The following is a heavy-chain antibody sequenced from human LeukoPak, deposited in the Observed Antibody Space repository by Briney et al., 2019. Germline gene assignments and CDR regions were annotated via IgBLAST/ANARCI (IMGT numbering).Heavy chain of an antibody. CDR2: FDPEDGET. CDR1: GYTLTELS. V-gene: IGHV1-24*01. J-gene: IGHJ2*01. CDR3: ATEIIVGATHNWYFDL. D-gene: IGHD1-26*01. Sequence: ASVKVSCKVSGYTLTELSMHWVRQAPGKGLEWMGGFDPEDGETIYAQKFQGRVTMTEDTSTDTAYMELSSLRSEDTAVYYCATEIIVGATHNWYFDLWGRGTLVTVSS.